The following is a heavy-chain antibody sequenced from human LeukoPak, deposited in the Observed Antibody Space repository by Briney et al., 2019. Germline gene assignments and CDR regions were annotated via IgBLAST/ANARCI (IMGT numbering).Heavy chain of an antibody. CDR1: GYTFTSYD. D-gene: IGHD2-2*01. CDR2: INTNTGNP. V-gene: IGHV7-4-1*02. Sequence: ASVKVSCKASGYTFTSYDINWVRQAPGQGLEWMGWINTNTGNPTYAQGFTGRFVFSLDTSVSTAYLQISSLKAEDTAVYYCARKNRRYCSSTSCLTPLDYWGQGTLVTVSS. CDR3: ARKNRRYCSSTSCLTPLDY. J-gene: IGHJ4*02.